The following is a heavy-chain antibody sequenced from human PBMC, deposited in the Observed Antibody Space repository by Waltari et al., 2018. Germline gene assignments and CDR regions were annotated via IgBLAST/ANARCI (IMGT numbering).Heavy chain of an antibody. Sequence: QVQLQESGPGLVKPSETLSLICGVSGYSISSGSYYWGWIRPPPGKGLEWIGSISRSGNTYYNPSLKSRVTISVDTSENQFSLKVTSVTAADTAAYFCARVDNSGTYRGVDYWGQGTLVIVSS. CDR1: GYSISSGSYY. D-gene: IGHD3-10*01. CDR3: ARVDNSGTYRGVDY. V-gene: IGHV4-38-2*01. CDR2: ISRSGNT. J-gene: IGHJ4*02.